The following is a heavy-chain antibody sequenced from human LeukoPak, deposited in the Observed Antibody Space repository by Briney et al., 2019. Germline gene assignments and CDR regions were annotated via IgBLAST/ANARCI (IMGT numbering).Heavy chain of an antibody. D-gene: IGHD3-22*01. J-gene: IGHJ5*02. Sequence: ASVKVSCKASGGIFSSYAISWVRQAPGQGLEWMGGIIPIFGTANYAQKFQGRVTITADESTSTAYMELSSLRSEDTAVYYCARNYYDSSGYNPVGFDPWGQGTLVTVSS. CDR1: GGIFSSYA. CDR3: ARNYYDSSGYNPVGFDP. V-gene: IGHV1-69*13. CDR2: IIPIFGTA.